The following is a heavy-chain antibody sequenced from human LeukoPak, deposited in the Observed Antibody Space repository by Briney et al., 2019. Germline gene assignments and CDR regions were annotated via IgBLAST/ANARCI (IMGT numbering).Heavy chain of an antibody. D-gene: IGHD3-10*01. V-gene: IGHV4-59*01. CDR2: IYYSGST. CDR3: ARGAFSGNYDYYYGMDV. CDR1: GGSISSYY. Sequence: AETLPLTCTVSGGSISSYYWTWIRQPPGKGLEWIGHIYYSGSTNYSPSLKSRVTISVDTSKNQFSLKLSSVTAADTAVYYCARGAFSGNYDYYYGMDVWGQGTTVTVSS. J-gene: IGHJ6*02.